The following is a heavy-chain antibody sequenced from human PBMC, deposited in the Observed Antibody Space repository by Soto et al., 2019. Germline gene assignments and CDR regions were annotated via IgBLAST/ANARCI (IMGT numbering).Heavy chain of an antibody. J-gene: IGHJ6*03. Sequence: ASETLSLTCTVSGVSISSGGYYCSWIRQHPGKGLEWIGYIYYSGSTYYNPSLKSRVTISVDTSKNQFSLKLSSVTAADTAVYYCARDAPHAYSNYPLGYYYMDVWGKGTTVTVPS. CDR1: GVSISSGGYY. CDR3: ARDAPHAYSNYPLGYYYMDV. D-gene: IGHD4-4*01. V-gene: IGHV4-31*03. CDR2: IYYSGST.